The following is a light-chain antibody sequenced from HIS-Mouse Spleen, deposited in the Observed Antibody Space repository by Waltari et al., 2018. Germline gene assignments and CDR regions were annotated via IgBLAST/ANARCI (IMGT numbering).Light chain of an antibody. J-gene: IGKJ4*01. V-gene: IGKV3-11*01. CDR1: QSVSSY. Sequence: EIVLTQSPATLSLSPGERATLSCRASQSVSSYLAWYQQKPGQAPRLLIYDASNQATGIPARFSGSGSGTDFTLTISSLEPEDFAVYYCQQRSNWPTFGGGTKVEIK. CDR2: DAS. CDR3: QQRSNWPT.